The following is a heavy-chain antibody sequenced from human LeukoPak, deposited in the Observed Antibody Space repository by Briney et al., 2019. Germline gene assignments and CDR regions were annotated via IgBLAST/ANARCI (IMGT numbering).Heavy chain of an antibody. Sequence: GGSLRLSCADSGFTFSSYAMSWVRQAPGKGLEWVSGISGSASSTYYADSVKGRFTISRDNSKNTLYLQMNSLRAEDTAVYYCAGVVDMEGPFDYWGQGTLVTVSS. CDR3: AGVVDMEGPFDY. CDR2: ISGSASST. D-gene: IGHD5-12*01. CDR1: GFTFSSYA. J-gene: IGHJ4*02. V-gene: IGHV3-23*01.